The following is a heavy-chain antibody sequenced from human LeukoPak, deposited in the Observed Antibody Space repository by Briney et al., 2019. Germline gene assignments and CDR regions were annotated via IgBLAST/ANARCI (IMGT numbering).Heavy chain of an antibody. CDR3: ARRRRPYYDILTEAFDI. D-gene: IGHD3-9*01. CDR1: GYSFSIYS. CDR2: IHPGDPDT. V-gene: IGHV5-51*01. Sequence: GESLKISCKGSGYSFSIYSIGWVRQMPGKGLEWMGIIHPGDPDTKYSPSFQGQVTISADKSISTAYLQWSSLKASDTAMYYCARRRRPYYDILTEAFDIWGQGTMVTVSS. J-gene: IGHJ3*02.